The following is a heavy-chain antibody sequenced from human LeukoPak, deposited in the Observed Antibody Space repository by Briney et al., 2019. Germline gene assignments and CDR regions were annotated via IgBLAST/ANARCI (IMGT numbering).Heavy chain of an antibody. J-gene: IGHJ5*02. CDR1: GGSIATGGYY. Sequence: SETLSLTCTVSGGSIATGGYYWSWVRRLPGKGLECIGSIYYSGSTYYNPSLKSRLTISIDASQNQFSLRLNSVTAADTAVYYCARFVSRRIAAAGVWFDPWGQGTLVTVSS. CDR2: IYYSGST. D-gene: IGHD6-13*01. CDR3: ARFVSRRIAAAGVWFDP. V-gene: IGHV4-31*03.